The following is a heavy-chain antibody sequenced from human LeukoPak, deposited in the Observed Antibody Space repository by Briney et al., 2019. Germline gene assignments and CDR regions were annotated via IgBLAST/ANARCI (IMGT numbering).Heavy chain of an antibody. Sequence: GASVKVSCKASGGTFSSYAISWVRQAPGQGLEWMGGIIPIFGTANYAQKFQGRVTITADKSTSTAYMELSSLRSEDTAVYYCARAGGLQGGYYYYYGMDVWGQGTTVTVSS. CDR1: GGTFSSYA. D-gene: IGHD2-21*01. J-gene: IGHJ6*02. CDR2: IIPIFGTA. V-gene: IGHV1-69*06. CDR3: ARAGGLQGGYYYYYGMDV.